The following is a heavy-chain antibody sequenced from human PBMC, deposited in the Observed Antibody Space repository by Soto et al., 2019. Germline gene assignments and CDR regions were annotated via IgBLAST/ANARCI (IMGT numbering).Heavy chain of an antibody. Sequence: GSLRLSCAASGFTFSSYWMHWVRQAPGKGLVWVSRINSDGSSTSYADSVKGRFTISRDNAKNTLYLQMNSLRAEDTAVYYCARGYSSGWYPLDYYYGMDVWGQGTTVTVSS. V-gene: IGHV3-74*01. CDR2: INSDGSST. CDR1: GFTFSSYW. CDR3: ARGYSSGWYPLDYYYGMDV. J-gene: IGHJ6*02. D-gene: IGHD6-19*01.